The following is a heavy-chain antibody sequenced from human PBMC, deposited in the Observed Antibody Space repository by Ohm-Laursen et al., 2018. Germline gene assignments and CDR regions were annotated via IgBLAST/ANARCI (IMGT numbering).Heavy chain of an antibody. V-gene: IGHV3-23*01. CDR3: AKSRSGDGINFDC. J-gene: IGHJ4*02. CDR1: GSTFSRYA. Sequence: SLRLSCAASGSTFSRYAMSWVRQAPGKGLEWVSTIRDSGGRSHYADSVKGRFTVSRDNSKNTLCLQVNSLRAEDTAVYYCAKSRSGDGINFDCWGQGTLVTVSS. CDR2: IRDSGGRS. D-gene: IGHD3-10*01.